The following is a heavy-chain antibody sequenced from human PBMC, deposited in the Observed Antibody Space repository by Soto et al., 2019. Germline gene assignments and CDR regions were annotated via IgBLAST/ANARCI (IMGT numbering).Heavy chain of an antibody. J-gene: IGHJ4*02. D-gene: IGHD6-19*01. Sequence: EVQLLESGGGLVQPGGSLRLSCAVSGFIFSSYAMSWVRQAPGKGLEWVSAISGSGGSTYYADSVKGRFTISRDNSKDTLYLQMNSLRADDTAVYYCAKDLSSGWSAPRDYWGQGTLVTVSS. CDR1: GFIFSSYA. V-gene: IGHV3-23*01. CDR3: AKDLSSGWSAPRDY. CDR2: ISGSGGST.